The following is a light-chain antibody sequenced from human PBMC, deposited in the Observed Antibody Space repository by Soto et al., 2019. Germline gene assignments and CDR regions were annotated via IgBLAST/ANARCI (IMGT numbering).Light chain of an antibody. J-gene: IGKJ4*01. CDR3: QQYGSSP. V-gene: IGKV3-20*01. Sequence: EIVLTKSPGTLSLSPGERATLSCRASQSVSSSYLAWYQQKPGQAPRLLIYGASSRATGIPDRFSGSGSGTDSTLTISRLEPEDFAVYYCQQYGSSPFGGGTKVEIK. CDR1: QSVSSSY. CDR2: GAS.